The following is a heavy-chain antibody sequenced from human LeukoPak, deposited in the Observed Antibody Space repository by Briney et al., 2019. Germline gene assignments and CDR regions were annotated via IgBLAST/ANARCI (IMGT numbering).Heavy chain of an antibody. D-gene: IGHD2-2*01. Sequence: SETLSLTCTVSGXSVSNTNYYWAWIRQPPGKGPEWIGSVSHSGSTYYNPSLKSRVSTSVDTSKNQFSLNLSSVIAADTAVYYCARGSSPNYPLDYWGQGTLVTVSS. CDR2: VSHSGST. CDR1: GXSVSNTNYY. CDR3: ARGSSPNYPLDY. V-gene: IGHV4-39*01. J-gene: IGHJ4*02.